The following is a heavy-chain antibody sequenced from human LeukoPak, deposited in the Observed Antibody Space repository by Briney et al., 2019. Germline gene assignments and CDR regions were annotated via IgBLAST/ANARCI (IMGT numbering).Heavy chain of an antibody. Sequence: SETPSLTCAVSGGSISSGGYSWSWIRQPPGKGLEWIGYIYHSGSTYYNPSLKSRVTISVDRSKNQFSLKLSSVTAADTAVYYCARGEAMANFDYWGQGTLVTVSS. CDR3: ARGEAMANFDY. CDR1: GGSISSGGYS. D-gene: IGHD5-24*01. CDR2: IYHSGST. V-gene: IGHV4-30-2*01. J-gene: IGHJ4*02.